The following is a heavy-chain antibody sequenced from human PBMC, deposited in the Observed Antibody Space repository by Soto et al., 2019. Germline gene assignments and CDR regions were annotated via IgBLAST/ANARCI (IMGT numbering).Heavy chain of an antibody. D-gene: IGHD1-1*01. CDR3: VRDGTKTLRDWFDP. CDR2: IYATGTT. V-gene: IGHV4-4*07. CDR1: GDSISGLY. J-gene: IGHJ5*02. Sequence: PSETLSLTCTVSGDSISGLYWNWIRKSAGKGLEWIGRIYATGTTDYNPSLKSRVMMSVDTSKKQFSLKLRSVTAADTAVYYCVRDGTKTLRDWFDPWGQGISVTVSS.